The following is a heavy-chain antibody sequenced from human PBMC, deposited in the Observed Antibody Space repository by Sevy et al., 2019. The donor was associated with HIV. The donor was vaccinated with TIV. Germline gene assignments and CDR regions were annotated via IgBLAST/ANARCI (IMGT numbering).Heavy chain of an antibody. CDR3: SKDSGYTINWYPGF. J-gene: IGHJ4*02. CDR1: GLTFDTYG. V-gene: IGHV3-30*18. Sequence: GGSLRLSCAASGLTFDTYGMHWIRQTPGKGLEWVAVISSDGNTKYYGDSVKGRFTVSRDNSKSILYLQMNSLRAEDTAIYFCSKDSGYTINWYPGFWGQRTLVTVSS. D-gene: IGHD6-13*01. CDR2: ISSDGNTK.